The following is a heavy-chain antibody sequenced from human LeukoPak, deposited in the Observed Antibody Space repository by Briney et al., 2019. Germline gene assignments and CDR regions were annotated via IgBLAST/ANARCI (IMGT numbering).Heavy chain of an antibody. CDR1: GFTFSSYA. J-gene: IGHJ4*02. CDR2: ITGSSSTI. CDR3: ARDKQRPSSLNFDY. Sequence: GGSLRLSCAASGFTFSSYAMNWVRQAPGKGLEWVSYITGSSSTINYADSVKGRFTISRDNSKNTLYLQMNSLRAEDTAVYYCARDKQRPSSLNFDYWGQGTLVTVSS. D-gene: IGHD1-1*01. V-gene: IGHV3-48*01.